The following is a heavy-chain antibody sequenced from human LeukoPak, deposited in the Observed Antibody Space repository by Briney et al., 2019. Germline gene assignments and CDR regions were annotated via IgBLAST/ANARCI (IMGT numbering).Heavy chain of an antibody. CDR2: ISDTGSTI. Sequence: GGSLRLSCAASGFTFSSYELNWVRQAPGKGLEWVSYISDTGSTIYYADSVKGRFTISRDNSKNTVYLQMNSLRAEDTAVYYCAKGGSYRSQPYFDYWGQGTPVTVSS. CDR3: AKGGSYRSQPYFDY. J-gene: IGHJ4*02. V-gene: IGHV3-48*03. CDR1: GFTFSSYE. D-gene: IGHD3-16*02.